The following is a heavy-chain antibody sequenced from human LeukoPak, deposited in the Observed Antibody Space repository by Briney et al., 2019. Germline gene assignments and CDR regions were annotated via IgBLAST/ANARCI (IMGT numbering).Heavy chain of an antibody. V-gene: IGHV3-64*01. D-gene: IGHD2-2*01. CDR3: ARSSLTKGNNWFDP. J-gene: IGHJ5*02. CDR2: ITSNGDTT. Sequence: PGGSLRLSCAASGFACSTYAMHWVRQDPGKGLEYVSAITSNGDTTYYANSVKGRFTISRDNSKNTLFLQMGSLRTEDMAVYYCARSSLTKGNNWFDPWGQGTLVTVSS. CDR1: GFACSTYA.